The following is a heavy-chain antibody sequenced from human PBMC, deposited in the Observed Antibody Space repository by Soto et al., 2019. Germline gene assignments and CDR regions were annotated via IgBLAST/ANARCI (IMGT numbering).Heavy chain of an antibody. CDR3: ARDLGWLQFRDAFDI. CDR2: IKQDGSEK. D-gene: IGHD5-12*01. J-gene: IGHJ3*02. Sequence: GGSLRLSCAASGFTFSSYWMSWVRQAPGKGLEWVANIKQDGSEKYYVDSVKGRFTISRDNAKNSLYLQMNSLRAEDTAVYYCARDLGWLQFRDAFDIWGQGTMVTVSS. CDR1: GFTFSSYW. V-gene: IGHV3-7*01.